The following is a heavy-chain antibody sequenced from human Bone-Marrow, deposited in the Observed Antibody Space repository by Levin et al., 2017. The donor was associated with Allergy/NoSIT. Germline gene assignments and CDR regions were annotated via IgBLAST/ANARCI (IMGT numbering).Heavy chain of an antibody. V-gene: IGHV4-59*08. J-gene: IGHJ3*02. CDR1: GGSISSSY. Sequence: ETLSLTCSVSGGSISSSYWSWIRQPPGKGLEWIGFISYSGNTNYSPSLKSRVTISVDTSKNQFYLSLSSVTAADTAVSFCARAGSGSYSDAFDIWGQGTMVTVSS. D-gene: IGHD3-10*01. CDR3: ARAGSGSYSDAFDI. CDR2: ISYSGNT.